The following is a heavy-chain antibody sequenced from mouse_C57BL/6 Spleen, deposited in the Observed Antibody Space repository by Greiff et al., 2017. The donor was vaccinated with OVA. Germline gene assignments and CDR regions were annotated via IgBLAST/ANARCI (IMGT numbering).Heavy chain of an antibody. CDR1: GYTFTSYW. V-gene: IGHV1-50*01. Sequence: QVQLQQPGAELVKPGASVKLSCKASGYTFTSYWMQWVKQRPGQGLEWIGEIDPSDSYTNYNQKFKGKATLTVDTSSSTAYMQLSSLTSEDSAVYYCARSGLLRRAMDYWGQGTSVTVSA. J-gene: IGHJ4*01. CDR2: IDPSDSYT. CDR3: ARSGLLRRAMDY. D-gene: IGHD1-1*01.